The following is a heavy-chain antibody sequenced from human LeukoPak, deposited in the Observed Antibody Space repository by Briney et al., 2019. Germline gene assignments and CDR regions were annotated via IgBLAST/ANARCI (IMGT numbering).Heavy chain of an antibody. Sequence: GALGLSFAASGFPFRSYWMYWVRQAPGKGLGWVSRINSDGGSTTYADSGKGRFTISRDNAKNTLYLQMNSLRAEDTAVYYCARDARDYYGSGSSLLWYFDLWGRGTLVTVSS. D-gene: IGHD3-10*01. CDR1: GFPFRSYW. V-gene: IGHV3-74*01. CDR2: INSDGGST. CDR3: ARDARDYYGSGSSLLWYFDL. J-gene: IGHJ2*01.